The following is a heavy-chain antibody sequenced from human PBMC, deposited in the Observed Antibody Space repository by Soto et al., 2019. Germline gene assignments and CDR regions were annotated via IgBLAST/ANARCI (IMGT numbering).Heavy chain of an antibody. D-gene: IGHD2-2*01. CDR3: ALFIDIVVVPAAIAYNWFDP. V-gene: IGHV2-5*02. Sequence: QITLKESGPTLVKPTQTLTLTCTFSGFSLSTSGVGVGWIRQPPGKALEWLALIYWDDDKRYSPSLKSRLTITKDTSKNQVVLTMTNMDPVDTATYYCALFIDIVVVPAAIAYNWFDPWGQGTLVTVSS. J-gene: IGHJ5*02. CDR1: GFSLSTSGVG. CDR2: IYWDDDK.